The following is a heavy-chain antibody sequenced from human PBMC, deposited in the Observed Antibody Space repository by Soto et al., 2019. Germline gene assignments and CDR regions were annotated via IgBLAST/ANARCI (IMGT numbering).Heavy chain of an antibody. V-gene: IGHV3-74*01. CDR3: ARATKPDPFRVGSCSSYYYYGMNV. CDR1: GFTCSSYW. CDR2: INIAASSA. J-gene: IGHJ6*02. Sequence: PGGSLRLSCAASGFTCSSYWMHWDRQAPGKGLVWVSRINIAASSASYADSVKGRFTISRDNAKNTLYLQMNSLRAEDTAVYYCARATKPDPFRVGSCSSYYYYGMNVWGQGTTVTVSS. D-gene: IGHD2-15*01.